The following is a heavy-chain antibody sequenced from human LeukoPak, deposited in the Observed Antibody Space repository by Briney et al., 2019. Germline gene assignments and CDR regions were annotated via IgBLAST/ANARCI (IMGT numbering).Heavy chain of an antibody. CDR1: GGSISNYY. D-gene: IGHD6-19*01. V-gene: IGHV4-59*08. CDR3: GRPIDGWYVDS. CDR2: IYYRGTT. J-gene: IGHJ4*02. Sequence: SETLSLTCTVSGGSISNYYWTWIRQPPGKGLEWIGYIYYRGTTNYNPSLKSRVTISVDTSKNQFSLKLSSMTAADTAVYYCGRPIDGWYVDSWGQGTLVTVSS.